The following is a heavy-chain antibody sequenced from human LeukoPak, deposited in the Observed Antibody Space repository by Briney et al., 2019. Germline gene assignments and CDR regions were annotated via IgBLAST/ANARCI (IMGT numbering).Heavy chain of an antibody. CDR2: IYTSGST. CDR3: AREGFVVVPAAIYYYYYYMDV. V-gene: IGHV4-4*07. J-gene: IGHJ6*03. D-gene: IGHD2-2*01. CDR1: GGSISSYY. Sequence: PSETLSLTCTVSGGSISSYYWSWIRQPAGKGLEWIGRIYTSGSTNYNPSLKSRVTMSVDTSKNQFSPKLSSVTAADTAVYYCAREGFVVVPAAIYYYYYYMDVWGKGTTVTISS.